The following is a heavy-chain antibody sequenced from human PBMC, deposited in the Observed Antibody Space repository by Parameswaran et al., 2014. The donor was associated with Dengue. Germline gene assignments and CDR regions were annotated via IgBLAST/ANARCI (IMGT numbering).Heavy chain of an antibody. Sequence: QAGGSLRLSCTASGFTFGDYAMSWVRQAPGKGLEWVGFIRSKAYGGTTEYAASVKGRFTISRDDSKSIAYLQMNSLKTEDTAVYYCTRDRGDCTNGVCYSIYYYYYMDVWGKGTTVTVSS. CDR2: IRSKAYGGTT. D-gene: IGHD2-8*01. CDR1: GFTFGDYA. CDR3: TRDRGDCTNGVCYSIYYYYYMDV. J-gene: IGHJ6*03. V-gene: IGHV3-49*04.